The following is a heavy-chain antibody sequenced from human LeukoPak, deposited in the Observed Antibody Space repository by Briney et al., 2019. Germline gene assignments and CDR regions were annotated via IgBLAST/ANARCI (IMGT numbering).Heavy chain of an antibody. CDR1: GFTFSSYS. CDR2: ISSSSSYI. CDR3: AKPQPIAYFFDY. J-gene: IGHJ4*02. V-gene: IGHV3-21*04. Sequence: GGSLRLSCAASGFTFSSYSMNWVRQAPGKGLEWVSSISSSSSYIYYADSVKGRFTISRDNAKNSLYLQMNSLRAEDTAVYYCAKPQPIAYFFDYWGQGTLVTVSS.